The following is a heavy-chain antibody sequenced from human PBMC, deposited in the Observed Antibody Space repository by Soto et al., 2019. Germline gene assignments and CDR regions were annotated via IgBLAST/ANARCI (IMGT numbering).Heavy chain of an antibody. CDR3: ATSMIVGDNDY. J-gene: IGHJ4*02. CDR1: GFTFSRYT. V-gene: IGHV3-21*01. CDR2: ITSSGSYI. D-gene: IGHD3-22*01. Sequence: GGSLRLSCAASGFTFSRYTMNWVRQSPGKGLEWVSSITSSGSYIYYADSVKGRFTISRDNAKNSVFLQMNSLRAEDTAVYYCATSMIVGDNDYWGQGTLVTVSS.